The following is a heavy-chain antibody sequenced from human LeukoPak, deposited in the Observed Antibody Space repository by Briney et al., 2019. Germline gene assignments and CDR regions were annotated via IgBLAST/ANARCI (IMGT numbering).Heavy chain of an antibody. CDR3: AKDRGGYDFWSGRGRDFNS. J-gene: IGHJ4*02. D-gene: IGHD3-3*01. CDR2: ISYVGSNK. CDR1: GFTFSTYG. Sequence: GGSLRLSCAASGFTFSTYGMHWVRQAPVKGLEWVAVISYVGSNKDYADSVKGRFTISRDNSKNTLYLQMNSLRAEDTAVYYCAKDRGGYDFWSGRGRDFNSWGQGTLVTVSS. V-gene: IGHV3-30*18.